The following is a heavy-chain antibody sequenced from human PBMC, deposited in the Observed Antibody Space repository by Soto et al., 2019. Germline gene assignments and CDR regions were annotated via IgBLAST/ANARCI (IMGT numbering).Heavy chain of an antibody. D-gene: IGHD2-2*01. CDR2: FDPEDGET. Sequence: GKGREWMGGFDPEDGETIYAQKFQGRVTMTEDTSTDTAYMELSSLRSEDTAVYYCATTPNQLLLARWLDPWGQGTLVTVSS. CDR3: ATTPNQLLLARWLDP. V-gene: IGHV1-24*01. J-gene: IGHJ5*02.